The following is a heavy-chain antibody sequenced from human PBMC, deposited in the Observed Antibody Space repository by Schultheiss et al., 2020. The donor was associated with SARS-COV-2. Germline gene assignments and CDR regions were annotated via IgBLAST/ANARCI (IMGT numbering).Heavy chain of an antibody. CDR2: ISSSSSYI. D-gene: IGHD6-19*01. Sequence: GESLKISCAASGFTFSSYGMHWVRQAPGKGLEWVSSISSSSSYIYYADSVKGRFTISRDNAKNSLYLQMNSLRAEDTAVYYCARDPAASGSAGYWGQGTLVTVSS. J-gene: IGHJ4*02. CDR3: ARDPAASGSAGY. CDR1: GFTFSSYG. V-gene: IGHV3-21*01.